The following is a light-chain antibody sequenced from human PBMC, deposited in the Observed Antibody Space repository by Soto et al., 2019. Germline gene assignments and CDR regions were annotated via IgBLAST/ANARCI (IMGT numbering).Light chain of an antibody. CDR2: DDR. Sequence: YGLSQPPSLPVPPGQPARITCGGNNIGSYNVHWYQQKPGLAPVLVVYDDRDRPSGIPERFSGSNSGNTAALTISRVEAGDEADYYCQVWDTTSDHFFFGTGTKVTAL. CDR3: QVWDTTSDHFF. CDR1: NIGSYN. J-gene: IGLJ1*01. V-gene: IGLV3-21*02.